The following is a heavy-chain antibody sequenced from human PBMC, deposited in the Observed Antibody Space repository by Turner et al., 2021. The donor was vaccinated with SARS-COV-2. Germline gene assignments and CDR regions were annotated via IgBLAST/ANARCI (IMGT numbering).Heavy chain of an antibody. D-gene: IGHD1-1*01. CDR2: FYKSGSN. Sequence: QVQLQESGPGLVRRSETLSLTCPVPGGSISSKSWSWIRPSPGRGLEWIGYFYKSGSNDYNPTIRSRVTIAVDTSKNQLSLNLIATTAAATAEYYCARQQGATSGYDHGMNVWGQGTVVIVSS. CDR3: ARQQGATSGYDHGMNV. J-gene: IGHJ6*02. V-gene: IGHV4-59*08. CDR1: GGSISSKS.